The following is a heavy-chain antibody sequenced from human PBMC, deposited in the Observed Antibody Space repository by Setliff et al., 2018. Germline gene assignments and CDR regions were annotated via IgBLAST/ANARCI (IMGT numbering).Heavy chain of an antibody. V-gene: IGHV1-69*13. J-gene: IGHJ5*02. D-gene: IGHD6-19*01. Sequence: SVKVSCKAFGGTFSNSAINWVRQAPGQGLEWMGGIIPIRGTANIAQNFQGRVTISADESTSTAYMELRSLRSDDTAVYYCAKGAVAGTNWFDPWGQGTLVTVSS. CDR3: AKGAVAGTNWFDP. CDR1: GGTFSNSA. CDR2: IIPIRGTA.